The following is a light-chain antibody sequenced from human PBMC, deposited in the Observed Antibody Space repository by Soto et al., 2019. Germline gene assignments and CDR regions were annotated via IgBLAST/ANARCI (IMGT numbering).Light chain of an antibody. CDR3: QQRSNWPPLMYT. J-gene: IGKJ2*01. Sequence: EIVLTQSPATLSLSPGERATLSCRASQSVSSYLAWYQQKPGQAPRLLIYDASNRATGIPARFSGSGSGTDFTLTISSLEPEDSAVYYCQQRSNWPPLMYTFGQGTKLEIK. CDR1: QSVSSY. CDR2: DAS. V-gene: IGKV3-11*01.